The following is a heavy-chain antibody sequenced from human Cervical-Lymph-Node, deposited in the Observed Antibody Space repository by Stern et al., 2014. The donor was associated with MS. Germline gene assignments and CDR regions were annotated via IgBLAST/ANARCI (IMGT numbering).Heavy chain of an antibody. D-gene: IGHD3-3*02. CDR2: TSDDGDKN. CDR1: GFTFRNYA. Sequence: VQLVESGGGVVQPGRALRLSCVASGFTFRNYAMHWVRQAPGKGLVWVAVTSDDGDKNYYADSVRGRFTVSRNNSKNTLYLQISSLRPDDTATYYCARSAHSDYWGQGSLVIVSS. J-gene: IGHJ4*02. V-gene: IGHV3-30-3*01. CDR3: ARSAHSDY.